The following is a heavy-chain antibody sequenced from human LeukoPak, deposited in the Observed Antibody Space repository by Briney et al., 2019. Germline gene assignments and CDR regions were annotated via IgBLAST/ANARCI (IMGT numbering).Heavy chain of an antibody. CDR3: ARRGYYGSGDFDY. J-gene: IGHJ4*02. CDR1: GFTFSSYS. V-gene: IGHV3-48*02. Sequence: PGGSLRLSCAASGFTFSSYSMNWVRQAPGKGLEWVSYVSSSSSTIYYADSVKGRFTISRDNAKDSLYLQMNSLRDEDTAVYYCARRGYYGSGDFDYWGQGTLVTVSS. D-gene: IGHD3-10*01. CDR2: VSSSSSTI.